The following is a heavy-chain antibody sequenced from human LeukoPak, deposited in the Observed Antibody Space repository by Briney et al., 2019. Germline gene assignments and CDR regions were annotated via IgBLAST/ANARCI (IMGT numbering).Heavy chain of an antibody. Sequence: GGSLRLSCAASGFTFSSYTMNWVRQAPGKGLEWVSSITSSSSYIYYADSVKGRFTISRDNAKNSLYLQMNSLRAEDTAVYYCAREVRGYCSGGSCYSPAEYFQHWGQGTLVTVSS. CDR2: ITSSSSYI. J-gene: IGHJ1*01. CDR3: AREVRGYCSGGSCYSPAEYFQH. CDR1: GFTFSSYT. D-gene: IGHD2-15*01. V-gene: IGHV3-21*01.